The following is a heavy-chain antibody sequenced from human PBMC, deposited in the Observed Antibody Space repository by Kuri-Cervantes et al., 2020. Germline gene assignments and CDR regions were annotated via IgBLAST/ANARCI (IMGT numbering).Heavy chain of an antibody. D-gene: IGHD6-19*01. V-gene: IGHV3-7*04. CDR2: IKQDGSER. CDR1: GFTFDDYG. CDR3: ARGHSSAWDY. Sequence: GGSLRLSCAASGFTFDDYGMSWVRQAPGKGLEWVANIKQDGSERYYGDSVKGRFTISRDNAENSLYLQMNSLRAEDTAVYYCARGHSSAWDYWGQGTLVTVSS. J-gene: IGHJ4*02.